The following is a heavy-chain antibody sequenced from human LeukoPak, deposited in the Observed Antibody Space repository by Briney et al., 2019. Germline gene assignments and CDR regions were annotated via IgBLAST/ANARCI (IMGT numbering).Heavy chain of an antibody. CDR3: ARAPSSGWYSDY. D-gene: IGHD6-19*01. V-gene: IGHV4-31*03. CDR1: GXSITSGGYY. CDR2: IFYSGST. J-gene: IGHJ4*02. Sequence: TSETLSLTCTVSGXSITSGGYYWSWIRQHPGRGLEWIGYIFYSGSTYYNPSLKSRVTFSVDTSKDQFSLKLSSVTAADTAVYYCARAPSSGWYSDYWGQGTLVTVSS.